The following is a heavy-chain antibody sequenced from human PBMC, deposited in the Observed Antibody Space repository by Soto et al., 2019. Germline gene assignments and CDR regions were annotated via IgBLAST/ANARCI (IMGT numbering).Heavy chain of an antibody. CDR1: GGSFSGYY. J-gene: IGHJ6*02. CDR3: ARGFGYQLGYYGMDV. CDR2: INHSGST. D-gene: IGHD2-2*01. V-gene: IGHV4-34*01. Sequence: SETLSLTCAVYGGSFSGYYWSWIRQPPGKGLEWIGEINHSGSTNYNPSLKSRVTISVDTSKNQFSLKLSSVTAADTAVYYCARGFGYQLGYYGMDVWGQGTTVTVSS.